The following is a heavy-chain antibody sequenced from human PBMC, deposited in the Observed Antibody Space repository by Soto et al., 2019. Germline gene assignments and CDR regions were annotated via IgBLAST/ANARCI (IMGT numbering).Heavy chain of an antibody. J-gene: IGHJ6*02. V-gene: IGHV3-23*01. CDR1: GFTFSNSA. CDR3: VKAAYFYYGMDV. Sequence: EVQLLESGGSLVQPGGSLRLSCAASGFTFSNSAMTWVRQAPGQGLEWVSSLSGGGDSTYYADSVKGRFTITRDNFKNTLSLQMSSLRAEDTAVYYCVKAAYFYYGMDVWGQGTTVTVSS. CDR2: LSGGGDST. D-gene: IGHD6-25*01.